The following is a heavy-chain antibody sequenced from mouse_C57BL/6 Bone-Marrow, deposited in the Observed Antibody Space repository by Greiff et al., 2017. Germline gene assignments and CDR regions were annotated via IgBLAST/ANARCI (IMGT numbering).Heavy chain of an antibody. V-gene: IGHV1-55*01. J-gene: IGHJ2*01. CDR3: ARWERYGSVFDY. CDR2: IYPGSGST. CDR1: GYTFTSYW. D-gene: IGHD1-1*01. Sequence: QVQLKQPGAELVKPGASVKMSCKASGYTFTSYWITWVKQRPGQGLEWIGDIYPGSGSTNSNEKFKSKATLTVDTSSSTAYMQLSSLTSEDSAVYYCARWERYGSVFDYWGQDTTLSVSS.